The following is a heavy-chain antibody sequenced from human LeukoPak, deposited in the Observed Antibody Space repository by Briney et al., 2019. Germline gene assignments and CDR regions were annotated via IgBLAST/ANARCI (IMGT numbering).Heavy chain of an antibody. D-gene: IGHD6-13*01. J-gene: IGHJ4*02. V-gene: IGHV1-18*01. Sequence: ASVKVCCKASGYIFTSYGISWVRQAPGQGLEWMGWISAYNGNTNYAHKFQGRVTMTTDTSTSTAYMELRSLRSDDTAVYYCARDSPYSSSSLGFDYWGQGTLVTVSS. CDR1: GYIFTSYG. CDR2: ISAYNGNT. CDR3: ARDSPYSSSSLGFDY.